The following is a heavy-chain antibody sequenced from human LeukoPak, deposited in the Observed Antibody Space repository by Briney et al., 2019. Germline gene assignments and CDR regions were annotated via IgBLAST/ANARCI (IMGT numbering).Heavy chain of an antibody. CDR3: AKSMSTVTTSPF. J-gene: IGHJ4*02. D-gene: IGHD4-17*01. CDR1: GFTFSSYA. CDR2: IGSTGSNT. Sequence: GGSLRLSCAASGFTFSSYAMGWVRQAPGKGLEWVSTIGSTGSNTYYTDSVKGRFTISRDNSKNTLYLQINGLRADDTAVYYCAKSMSTVTTSPFWGQGTLVTVSS. V-gene: IGHV3-23*01.